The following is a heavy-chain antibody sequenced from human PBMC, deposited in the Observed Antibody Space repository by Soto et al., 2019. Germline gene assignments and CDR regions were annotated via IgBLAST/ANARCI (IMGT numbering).Heavy chain of an antibody. CDR1: GFTFSSYA. CDR2: ISGSGGST. J-gene: IGHJ4*02. CDR3: AKLPIEGLRYFDWLLSTY. V-gene: IGHV3-23*01. D-gene: IGHD3-9*01. Sequence: PGGSLRLSCAASGFTFSSYAMSWARQAPGKGLEWVSAISGSGGSTYYADSVKGRFTISRDNSKNTLYLQMNSLRAEDTAVYYCAKLPIEGLRYFDWLLSTYWGQGTLVTVSS.